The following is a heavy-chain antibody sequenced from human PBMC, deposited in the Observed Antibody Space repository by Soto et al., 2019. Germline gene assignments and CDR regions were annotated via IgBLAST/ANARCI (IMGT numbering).Heavy chain of an antibody. CDR3: ARERTVAGNDY. J-gene: IGHJ4*02. D-gene: IGHD6-19*01. V-gene: IGHV1-8*01. Sequence: ASVKVSFKAAGYTFTSYDITWVLQATGQGLEWMGWMNPNSGNTGYAQKFQGRVTMTRNTSISTAYMELSSLRSEDTAVYYCARERTVAGNDYWGQGTLVTVS. CDR2: MNPNSGNT. CDR1: GYTFTSYD.